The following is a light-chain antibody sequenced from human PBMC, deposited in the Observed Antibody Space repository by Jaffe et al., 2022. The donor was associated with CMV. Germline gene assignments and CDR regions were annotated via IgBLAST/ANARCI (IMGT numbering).Light chain of an antibody. V-gene: IGLV1-51*01. CDR2: DNN. J-gene: IGLJ3*02. CDR3: GTWDNSLRGWV. Sequence: QSVLTQPPSMSAAPGQKVTISCSGSSSNIGKNYVSWYQQFPGTAPKLLIFDNNKRPSGIPDRFSGSKSDTSATLGITGLQTGDEADYYCGTWDNSLRGWVFGGGTKLTVL. CDR1: SSNIGKNY.